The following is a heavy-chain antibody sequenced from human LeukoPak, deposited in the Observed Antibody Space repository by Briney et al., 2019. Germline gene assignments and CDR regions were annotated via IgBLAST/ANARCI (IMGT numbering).Heavy chain of an antibody. V-gene: IGHV4-31*03. CDR1: GGSISSGGYY. D-gene: IGHD3-10*01. J-gene: IGHJ4*02. Sequence: SETLSLTCTVSGGSISSGGYYWSWIRQHPGKGLEWIGYIYYSGSTYYNPSLKSRVTISVDTSKNQFSLKLSSVTAADTAVYYCARFSYGSGSSWGQGTLVTVSS. CDR3: ARFSYGSGSS. CDR2: IYYSGST.